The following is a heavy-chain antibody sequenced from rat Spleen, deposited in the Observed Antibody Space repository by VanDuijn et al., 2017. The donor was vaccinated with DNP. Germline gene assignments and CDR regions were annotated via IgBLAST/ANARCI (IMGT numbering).Heavy chain of an antibody. CDR1: GFTFSDYY. J-gene: IGHJ2*01. CDR3: VRWYNSGYYFDY. D-gene: IGHD4-3*01. Sequence: EVQLVESGGGLLQPGRSLKLSCAASGFTFSDYYMAWVRQAPTKGLEWVAYISYDGGSTYYGDSVKGRFTISRANVKSTLYLQMNSLRSEDMATYYCVRWYNSGYYFDYWGQGVMVTVSS. CDR2: ISYDGGST. V-gene: IGHV5-22*01.